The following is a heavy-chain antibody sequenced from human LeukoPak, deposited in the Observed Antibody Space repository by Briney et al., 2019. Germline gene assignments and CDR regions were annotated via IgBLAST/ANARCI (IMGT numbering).Heavy chain of an antibody. CDR3: ARQRADYYYYYVDV. Sequence: SETLSLTCTVSGGSINSANYYWGWLRQPPGKGLEWIGSIYYSETTYDNPSLKSRVTISVETSKNQFTLKLSSVTASDTAVYYCARQRADYYYYYVDVWGKGTTVAVS. V-gene: IGHV4-39*01. CDR1: GGSINSANYY. CDR2: IYYSETT. J-gene: IGHJ6*03.